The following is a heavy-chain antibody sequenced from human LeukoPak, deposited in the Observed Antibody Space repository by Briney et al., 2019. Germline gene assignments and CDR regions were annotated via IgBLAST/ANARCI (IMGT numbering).Heavy chain of an antibody. Sequence: SETLSLTCTVSGGSISSYYWSWIRQPAGKGLEWIGRIYTSGSTNYNPSLKSRVTISVDTSKNQFSLKLSSVTAADTAVYYCARYRSSSWAFDYWGQGTLVTVSS. D-gene: IGHD6-13*01. CDR3: ARYRSSSWAFDY. V-gene: IGHV4-4*07. CDR1: GGSISSYY. J-gene: IGHJ4*02. CDR2: IYTSGST.